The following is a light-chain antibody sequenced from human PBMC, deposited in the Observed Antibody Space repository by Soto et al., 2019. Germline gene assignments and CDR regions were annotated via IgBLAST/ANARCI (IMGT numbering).Light chain of an antibody. CDR1: SSDVGGYNY. J-gene: IGLJ1*01. CDR3: TSHAGSNNYV. CDR2: EVS. Sequence: QSALAQPPSASGSPGQSVTISFTGTSSDVGGYNYVSWYQQHPGKAPKLIISEVSKRPSGVPDRFSGSKSGNTASLTVSGLQAEDEADYYCTSHAGSNNYVFGTGTKVTVL. V-gene: IGLV2-8*01.